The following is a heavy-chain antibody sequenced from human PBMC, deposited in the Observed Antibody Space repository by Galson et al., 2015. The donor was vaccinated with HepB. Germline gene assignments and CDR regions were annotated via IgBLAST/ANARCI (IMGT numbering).Heavy chain of an antibody. CDR3: ASSGGGQYYFDY. V-gene: IGHV1-69*13. Sequence: SVKVSCKASGGTFSSYAISWERQAPGQGLEWTGGIILIFGTANYAQKFQGRVTITADESTSTAYMELSSLRSEDTAVYYCASSGGGQYYFDYWGQGTLVTVSS. D-gene: IGHD2-15*01. CDR2: IILIFGTA. J-gene: IGHJ4*02. CDR1: GGTFSSYA.